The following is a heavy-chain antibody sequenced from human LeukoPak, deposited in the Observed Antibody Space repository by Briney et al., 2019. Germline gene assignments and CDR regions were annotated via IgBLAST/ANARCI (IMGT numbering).Heavy chain of an antibody. V-gene: IGHV3-30*02. D-gene: IGHD1-26*01. CDR3: AILSSRSGSPKAAYYFDY. J-gene: IGHJ4*02. Sequence: GGSLRLSCAASGFTFSSYGMHWVRQAPGKGLEWVAFIRYDGTNKYYADSVKGRFTISRDNSKNTLYLQMNSLRSEDTAVYYCAILSSRSGSPKAAYYFDYWGQGTLVTVSS. CDR2: IRYDGTNK. CDR1: GFTFSSYG.